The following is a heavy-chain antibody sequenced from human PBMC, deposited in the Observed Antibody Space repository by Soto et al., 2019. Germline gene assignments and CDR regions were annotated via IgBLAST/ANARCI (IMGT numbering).Heavy chain of an antibody. CDR2: ISWNGGSV. D-gene: IGHD6-6*01. V-gene: IGHV3-9*01. J-gene: IGHJ4*02. CDR1: GFTFDDYA. Sequence: EVQLVESGGGLVQSGRSLRLSCAASGFTFDDYAMHWVRQPPGKGLEWVSEISWNGGSVDYADSVRGRFTISRDNAKNSLYLQMNSLRPEDTALYYCTRGRAGSSPDYWGQGTLVTVSS. CDR3: TRGRAGSSPDY.